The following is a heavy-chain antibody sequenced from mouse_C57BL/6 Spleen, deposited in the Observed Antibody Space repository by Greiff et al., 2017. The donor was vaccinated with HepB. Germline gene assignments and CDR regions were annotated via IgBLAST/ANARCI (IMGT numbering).Heavy chain of an antibody. CDR3: ASGITTEHFDV. CDR2: INPSSGYT. J-gene: IGHJ1*03. D-gene: IGHD1-1*01. CDR1: GYTFTSYT. Sequence: QVQLQQSGAELARPGASVKMSCKASGYTFTSYTMHWVKQRPGQGLEWIGYINPSSGYTKNNQKFKDKATLTADKSSSTAYMQLSSRTSEDSAVYYCASGITTEHFDVWGTGTTVTVSS. V-gene: IGHV1-4*01.